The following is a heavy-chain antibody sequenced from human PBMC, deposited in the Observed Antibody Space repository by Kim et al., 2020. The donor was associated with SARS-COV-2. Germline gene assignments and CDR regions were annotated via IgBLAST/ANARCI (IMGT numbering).Heavy chain of an antibody. CDR3: ARDIAGTSWPLDY. Sequence: NDARKLECRVTMTTDTSKSTAYMELRSLRSDDTAVYYCARDIAGTSWPLDYWGQGTLVTVSS. D-gene: IGHD6-13*01. J-gene: IGHJ4*02. V-gene: IGHV1-18*01.